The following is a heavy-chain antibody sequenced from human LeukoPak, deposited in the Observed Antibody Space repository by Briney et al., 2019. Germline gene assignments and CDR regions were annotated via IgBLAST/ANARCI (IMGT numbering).Heavy chain of an antibody. J-gene: IGHJ3*02. CDR2: ISSSSSYI. D-gene: IGHD2-2*01. CDR3: AKCSVTCYANAFYI. CDR1: GFTFSSYS. V-gene: IGHV3-21*04. Sequence: GGSLRLSCAASGFTFSSYSMNWVRQAPGKGLEWVSSISSSSSYIYYADSVKGRFTISRDNAKNSLYLQMNSLRAEDTAVYYCAKCSVTCYANAFYIWGRGTMVTVSS.